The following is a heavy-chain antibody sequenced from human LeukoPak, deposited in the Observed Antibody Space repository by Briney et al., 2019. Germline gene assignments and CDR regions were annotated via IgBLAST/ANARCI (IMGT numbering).Heavy chain of an antibody. CDR3: AKTGGIAAAH. D-gene: IGHD6-13*01. Sequence: GGSLRLSCAASGFTFSSHWMSWVRQAPGKGLEWVSAISGSGGSTYYADSVKGRFTISRDNSKNTLYLQMNSLRAEDTALYYCAKTGGIAAAHWGQGTLVTVSS. J-gene: IGHJ4*02. CDR2: ISGSGGST. V-gene: IGHV3-23*01. CDR1: GFTFSSHW.